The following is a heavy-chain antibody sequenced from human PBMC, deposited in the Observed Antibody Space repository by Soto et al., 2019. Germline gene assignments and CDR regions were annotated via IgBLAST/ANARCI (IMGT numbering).Heavy chain of an antibody. V-gene: IGHV1-24*01. Sequence: GASVKVSCKVSGYTLTELSIHWVRQAHGKRLEWVGNFDPEDGETVYAQKFQGRVTMTEDTSTDTAYMELSSLRSDDTAVYYCARGGDGYCSSTSCYASTGWFDPWGQGTLVTVSS. CDR2: FDPEDGET. D-gene: IGHD2-2*03. CDR1: GYTLTELS. CDR3: ARGGDGYCSSTSCYASTGWFDP. J-gene: IGHJ5*02.